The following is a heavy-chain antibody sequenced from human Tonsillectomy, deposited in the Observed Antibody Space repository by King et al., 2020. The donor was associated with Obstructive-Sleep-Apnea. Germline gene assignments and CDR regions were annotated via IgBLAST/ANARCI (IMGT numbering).Heavy chain of an antibody. V-gene: IGHV4-39*07. CDR1: GGFISSSTYY. D-gene: IGHD5-18*01. J-gene: IGHJ4*02. CDR2: IYYLGST. Sequence: QLQESGPGLVKPSETLSLNCSVSGGFISSSTYYWGWIRQPPGKGLEWIAIIYYLGSTYSNPSLKSRVSISVDTTKNQFSLNLSSVTAADTAVYYCATVDTAMVGPFDYWGQGTLVTVSS. CDR3: ATVDTAMVGPFDY.